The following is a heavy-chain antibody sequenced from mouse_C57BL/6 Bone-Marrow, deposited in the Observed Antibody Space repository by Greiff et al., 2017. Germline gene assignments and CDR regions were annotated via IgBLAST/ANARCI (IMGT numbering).Heavy chain of an antibody. V-gene: IGHV1-47*01. CDR1: GYTFTTYP. Sequence: QVQLQQSGAELVKPGASVKMSCKASGYTFTTYPLEWMKQNHGKSLEWIGTFHPYNDDTKYNEKFQGKATLTVEKSSSTVYLELSRLTSDDSAVYYCARRGLRGNYAMDYWGQGTSVTVSS. D-gene: IGHD2-4*01. CDR2: FHPYNDDT. J-gene: IGHJ4*01. CDR3: ARRGLRGNYAMDY.